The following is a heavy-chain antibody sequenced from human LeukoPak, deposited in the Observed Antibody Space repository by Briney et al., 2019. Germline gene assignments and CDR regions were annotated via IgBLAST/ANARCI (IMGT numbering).Heavy chain of an antibody. CDR1: GFPFIEYS. CDR2: IGIDSGNT. CDR3: AKERGHPLANYYMDV. D-gene: IGHD1-26*01. J-gene: IGHJ6*03. Sequence: PGGSLRLSCTASGFPFIEYSMNWVRQVPGKGLEWISYIGIDSGNTKYADSVRGRFTISADKAKNSLYLQMNSLRAEDTAVYSCAKERGHPLANYYMDVWGKGTTVTVSS. V-gene: IGHV3-48*01.